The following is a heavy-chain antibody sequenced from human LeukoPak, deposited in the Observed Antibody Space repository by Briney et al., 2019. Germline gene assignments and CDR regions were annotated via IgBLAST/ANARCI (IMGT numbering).Heavy chain of an antibody. V-gene: IGHV3-30*04. J-gene: IGHJ3*02. CDR3: AIVMVQQWLTDAFDI. CDR2: ISYDGSNK. CDR1: GFTFSSYT. D-gene: IGHD6-19*01. Sequence: PGGSLRLSCAASGFTFSSYTMHWVRQAPGKGLEWVALISYDGSNKYYTDSVKGRFTISRDNSKNTLYVQMNSLRAEDTAVYYCAIVMVQQWLTDAFDIWGQGTMVTVSS.